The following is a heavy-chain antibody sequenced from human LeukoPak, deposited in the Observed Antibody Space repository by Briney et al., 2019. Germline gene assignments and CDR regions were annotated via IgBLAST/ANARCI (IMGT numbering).Heavy chain of an antibody. CDR2: INTDGSST. D-gene: IGHD6-6*01. Sequence: GGSLRLSCAASGSTFSSYWMHWVRQAPGKGLLWVSRINTDGSSTTYADSVKGRFTISRDNAKNTLYLQMNSLRAEDTAVYYCARGGVYSTSAVDYWGQGTLVTVSS. CDR3: ARGGVYSTSAVDY. CDR1: GSTFSSYW. J-gene: IGHJ4*02. V-gene: IGHV3-74*01.